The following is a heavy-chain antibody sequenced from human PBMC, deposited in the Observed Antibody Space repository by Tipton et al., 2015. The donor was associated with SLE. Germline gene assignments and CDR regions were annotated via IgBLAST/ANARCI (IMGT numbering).Heavy chain of an antibody. CDR3: ARIEGAYDQFYFDF. CDR2: IHFSGRT. D-gene: IGHD5-12*01. Sequence: GLVKPSETLSLICTVSGDSISGYRWGWIRQTPGGGLEWIGYIHFSGRTNYNPSLKSRVSISVDTSNNQFSLKLSSVTAADTAVYYCARIEGAYDQFYFDFWGQGTLVTVSS. CDR1: GDSISGYR. J-gene: IGHJ4*02. V-gene: IGHV4-59*01.